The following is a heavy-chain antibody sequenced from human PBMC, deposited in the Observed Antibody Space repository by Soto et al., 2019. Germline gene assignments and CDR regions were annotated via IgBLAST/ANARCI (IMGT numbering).Heavy chain of an antibody. CDR2: IYYSGST. CDR1: GGSISSYY. J-gene: IGHJ4*02. D-gene: IGHD3-9*01. CDR3: ARGSYDILTGYYIPIGFDY. Sequence: SETLSLTCTVSGGSISSYYWSWIRQPPGKELGWIGYIYYSGSTNYNPSLKSRVTISVDTSKNQFSLKLSSVTAADTAVYYCARGSYDILTGYYIPIGFDYWGQGALVPVSS. V-gene: IGHV4-59*01.